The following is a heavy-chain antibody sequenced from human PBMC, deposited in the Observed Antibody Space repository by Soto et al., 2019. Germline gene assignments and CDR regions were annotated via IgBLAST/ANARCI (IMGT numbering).Heavy chain of an antibody. CDR2: IKDGGST. CDR3: ARGQEGVVATH. Sequence: QVQLQQWGAGLLKPSETLSLNCAVNGGSLSGYYWSWISQPPGKGLEWIGEIKDGGSTNYSPSLKSRATISSDTSNNQFSLRLNSVTAADTGVYYCARGQEGVVATHWDQGTLVTVSS. CDR1: GGSLSGYY. V-gene: IGHV4-34*01. D-gene: IGHD5-12*01. J-gene: IGHJ4*02.